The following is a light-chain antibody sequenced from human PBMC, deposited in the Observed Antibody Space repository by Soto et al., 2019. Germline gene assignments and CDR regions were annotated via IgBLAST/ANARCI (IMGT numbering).Light chain of an antibody. Sequence: QSALTQPRSVSGSPGQSVTISCTGTSGDVGAYDRVSWYQHHPTKAPKLIIYEVSNRPSGVSNRFSGSKSGKTASLTISGLQAEDEADYYCSSYTSNSTRVFGTGTKLTVL. CDR2: EVS. CDR1: SGDVGAYDR. V-gene: IGLV2-14*01. J-gene: IGLJ1*01. CDR3: SSYTSNSTRV.